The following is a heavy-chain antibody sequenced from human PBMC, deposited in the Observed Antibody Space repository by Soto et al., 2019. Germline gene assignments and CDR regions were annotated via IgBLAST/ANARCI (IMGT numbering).Heavy chain of an antibody. Sequence: QLQLQESGPGLVKPSETLSLTCTVSGGSISSSSYWGWIRQPPGKGLEWIGSIYCIGSTYYNPSPNSRLTLSVDTSSNQFSLKLRAVTDAYTAVYYCGRSRRYSTDVWRQGTTVTISS. V-gene: IGHV4-39*01. D-gene: IGHD6-25*01. J-gene: IGHJ6*02. CDR1: GGSISSSSY. CDR3: GRSRRYSTDV. CDR2: IYCIGST.